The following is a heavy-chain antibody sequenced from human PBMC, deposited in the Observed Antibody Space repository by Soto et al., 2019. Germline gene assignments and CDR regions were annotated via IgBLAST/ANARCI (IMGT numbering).Heavy chain of an antibody. Sequence: QVQLVQSGAEVKKPGSSVKVSCKASGGTFSSYTISWVRQAPGQGLEWMGRILPILGIANYAQKFQGRVTITADKSTSTAYMELSSLRSEDTAVYYCARDRRGGYYFDYWGQGTLVTVSS. CDR3: ARDRRGGYYFDY. CDR2: ILPILGIA. J-gene: IGHJ4*02. CDR1: GGTFSSYT. V-gene: IGHV1-69*08. D-gene: IGHD3-16*01.